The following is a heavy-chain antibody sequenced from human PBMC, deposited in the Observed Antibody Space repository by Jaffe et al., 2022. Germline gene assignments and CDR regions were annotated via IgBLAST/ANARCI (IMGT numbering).Heavy chain of an antibody. J-gene: IGHJ5*02. V-gene: IGHV3-7*01. CDR2: IKQDGSEK. CDR3: AREEPRRTHNYDYIWGSYRGYNWFDP. CDR1: GFTFSSYW. D-gene: IGHD3-16*02. Sequence: EVQLVESGGGLVQPGGSLRLSCAASGFTFSSYWMSWVRQAPGKGLEWVANIKQDGSEKYYVDSVKGRFTISRDNAKNSLYLQMNSLRAEDTAVYYCAREEPRRTHNYDYIWGSYRGYNWFDPWGQGTLVTVSS.